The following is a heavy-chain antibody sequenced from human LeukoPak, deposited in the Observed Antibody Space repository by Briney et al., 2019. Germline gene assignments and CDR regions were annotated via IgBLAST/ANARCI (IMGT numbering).Heavy chain of an antibody. CDR1: GGSISSGGYS. CDR2: IYHSGST. CDR3: ARVDSSGGEFDP. Sequence: SETLSLTCAVSGGSISSGGYSWSWIRQPPGKGLEWIGYIYHSGSTYYNPSLKSRVTISVDRSKNQFSLKLSSVTAADTAVYYCARVDSSGGEFDPWGQGTLVTVSS. J-gene: IGHJ5*02. D-gene: IGHD3-10*01. V-gene: IGHV4-30-2*01.